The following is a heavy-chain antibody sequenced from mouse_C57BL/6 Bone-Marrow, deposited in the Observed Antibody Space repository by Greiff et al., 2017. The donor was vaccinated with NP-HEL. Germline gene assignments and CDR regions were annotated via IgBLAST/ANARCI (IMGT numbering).Heavy chain of an antibody. Sequence: QVQLKQPGAELVKPGASVKLSCKASGYTFTSYWMHWVKQRPGQGLEWIGMIHPNSGSTNYNEKFKSKATLTVDKSSSTAYMQLSSLTSEDSAVYYCSYDYDFSWFAYWGQGTLVTVSA. V-gene: IGHV1-64*01. CDR1: GYTFTSYW. CDR2: IHPNSGST. CDR3: SYDYDFSWFAY. D-gene: IGHD2-4*01. J-gene: IGHJ3*01.